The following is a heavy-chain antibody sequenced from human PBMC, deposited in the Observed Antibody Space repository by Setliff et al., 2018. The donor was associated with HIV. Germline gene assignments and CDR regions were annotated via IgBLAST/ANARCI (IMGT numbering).Heavy chain of an antibody. V-gene: IGHV4-61*09. D-gene: IGHD1-1*01. CDR3: ARLGEHDTGDLDV. CDR2: IYTSGNT. Sequence: SSETLSLTCKVSGDPISSGGYYWTWIRKPAGKGLEWIGHIYTSGNTNYNPSLKSRVSISVATSKNQFFLTLTSVTAADSAVYYCARLGEHDTGDLDVWGKGTTVTVSS. J-gene: IGHJ6*04. CDR1: GDPISSGGYY.